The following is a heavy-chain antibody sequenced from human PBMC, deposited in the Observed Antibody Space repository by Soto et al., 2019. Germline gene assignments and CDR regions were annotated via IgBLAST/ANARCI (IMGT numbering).Heavy chain of an antibody. CDR3: AKDVSSSGWYNWFDP. V-gene: IGHV3-23*01. CDR1: GFTFSSYA. J-gene: IGHJ5*02. Sequence: HPGGSLRLSCAASGFTFSSYAMSWVRQAPGKGLEWVSAISGSGGSTYYADSVKGRFTISRDNSKNTLYLQMNSLRAEDTAVYYCAKDVSSSGWYNWFDPWGQGTLVTVSS. D-gene: IGHD6-19*01. CDR2: ISGSGGST.